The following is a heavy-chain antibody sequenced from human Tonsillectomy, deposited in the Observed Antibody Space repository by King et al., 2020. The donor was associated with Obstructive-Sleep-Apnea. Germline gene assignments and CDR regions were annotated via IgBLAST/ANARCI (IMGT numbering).Heavy chain of an antibody. J-gene: IGHJ3*02. Sequence: QLQESGPGLVKPSQTLSLTCTVSGGSISSGGYYWSWIRQHPGKGLEWIGYIYYSGSTYYNPSLKSRVTISVDTSKNQFSLKLSSVTAADTAVYYCARGGTTVTTGGEDVAFDIWGQGTMVTVSS. CDR3: ARGGTTVTTGGEDVAFDI. D-gene: IGHD4-17*01. CDR1: GGSISSGGYY. CDR2: IYYSGST. V-gene: IGHV4-31*03.